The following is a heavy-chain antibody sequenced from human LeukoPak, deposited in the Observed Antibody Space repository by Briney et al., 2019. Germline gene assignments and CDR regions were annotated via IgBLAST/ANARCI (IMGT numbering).Heavy chain of an antibody. CDR3: ARDLSSGRNSDY. J-gene: IGHJ4*02. CDR2: ISGSSTYT. D-gene: IGHD1-26*01. CDR1: GFTFSDYY. V-gene: IGHV3-11*05. Sequence: GGSLRLSCAASGFTFSDYYMTWIRQAPGKGLDWVADISGSSTYTNYADSLKGRFSISRDNAKSFLYLQMNSLRAEDTAVYYCARDLSSGRNSDYWGQGTLVTVSS.